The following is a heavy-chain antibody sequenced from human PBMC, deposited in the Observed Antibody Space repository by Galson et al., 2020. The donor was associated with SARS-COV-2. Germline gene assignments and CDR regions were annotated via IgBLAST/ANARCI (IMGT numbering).Heavy chain of an antibody. CDR3: ARDRNDFWSGESFDY. D-gene: IGHD3-3*01. CDR2: ISSSSYI. CDR1: GFTFSSYS. V-gene: IGHV3-21*01. J-gene: IGHJ4*02. Sequence: GESLNIYCAASGFTFSSYSMNWVRQAPAKGLEWVSSISSSSYIYYADSVKGRFTISRDNAKNSLYLQMNSLRAEDTAVYYCARDRNDFWSGESFDYWGQGTLVTVSS.